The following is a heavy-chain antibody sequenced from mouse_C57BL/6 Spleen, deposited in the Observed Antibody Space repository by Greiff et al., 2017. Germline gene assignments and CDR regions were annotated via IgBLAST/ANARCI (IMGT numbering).Heavy chain of an antibody. CDR1: GYTFTSYG. Sequence: QVHVKQSGAELARPGASVKLSCKASGYTFTSYGISWVKQRTGQGLEWIGEIYPRSGNTYYNEKFKGKATLTADKSSSTAYMELRSLTSEDSAVYFCARQRRLRGEYYFDYWGQGTTLTVSS. CDR2: IYPRSGNT. D-gene: IGHD3-2*02. V-gene: IGHV1-81*01. J-gene: IGHJ2*01. CDR3: ARQRRLRGEYYFDY.